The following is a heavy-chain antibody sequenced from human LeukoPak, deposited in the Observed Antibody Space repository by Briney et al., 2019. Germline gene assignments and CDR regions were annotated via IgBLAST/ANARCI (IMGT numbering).Heavy chain of an antibody. Sequence: PGGSLRLSCAASGFTFSSYAVHWVGQAPGKGLEWVAVISYDGSNKYYADSVKGRFTISRDNSKNTLYLQMNSLRAEDTAVYYCARALGYCSGGSCYPDYWGQGTLVTVSS. CDR3: ARALGYCSGGSCYPDY. V-gene: IGHV3-30-3*01. CDR1: GFTFSSYA. D-gene: IGHD2-15*01. CDR2: ISYDGSNK. J-gene: IGHJ4*02.